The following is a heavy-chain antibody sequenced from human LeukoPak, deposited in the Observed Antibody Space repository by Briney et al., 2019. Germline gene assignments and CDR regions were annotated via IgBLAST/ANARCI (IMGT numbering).Heavy chain of an antibody. J-gene: IGHJ6*03. CDR3: ARGGIAGRPVYYYYMDV. Sequence: GGSLRLSCAASGFTFSSYTIHWVRQAPGKGLEWVSSISALSTYIYYADSVKGRFTISRDNVEKSAYLELSGLTAHDTAIYYRARGGIAGRPVYYYYMDVWGKGTTVSVSS. CDR1: GFTFSSYT. V-gene: IGHV3-21*01. CDR2: ISALSTYI. D-gene: IGHD6-6*01.